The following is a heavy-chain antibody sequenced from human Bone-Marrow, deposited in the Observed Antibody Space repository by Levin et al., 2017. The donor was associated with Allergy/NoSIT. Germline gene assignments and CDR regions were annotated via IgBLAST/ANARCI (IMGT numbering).Heavy chain of an antibody. CDR2: ISSSSSYI. V-gene: IGHV3-21*01. CDR1: GFTFSSYS. Sequence: GESLKISCAASGFTFSSYSMNWVRQAPGKGLEWVSSISSSSSYIYYADSVKGRFTISRDNAKNSLYLQMNSLRAEDTAVYYCARDGRYFDWQYYYYYGMDVWGQGTTVTVSS. D-gene: IGHD3-9*01. J-gene: IGHJ6*02. CDR3: ARDGRYFDWQYYYYYGMDV.